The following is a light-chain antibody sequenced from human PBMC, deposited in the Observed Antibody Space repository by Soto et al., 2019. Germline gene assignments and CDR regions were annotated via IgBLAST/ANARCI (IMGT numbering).Light chain of an antibody. J-gene: IGLJ3*02. V-gene: IGLV2-23*02. CDR3: CSYAGNKALV. CDR2: EVS. Sequence: QSALTQPASVSGSRGQSITISCTGTSSNVGSYNFVSWYRQYPGKAPELIIYEVSQRPSTFFNRFSGSKSGNTASLTISGLQSDDEADYYCCSYAGNKALVFGGGTKVTVL. CDR1: SSNVGSYNF.